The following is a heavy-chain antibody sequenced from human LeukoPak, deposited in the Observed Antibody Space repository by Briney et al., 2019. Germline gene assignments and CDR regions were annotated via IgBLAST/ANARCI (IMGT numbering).Heavy chain of an antibody. CDR2: IYYSGST. J-gene: IGHJ4*02. V-gene: IGHV4-39*01. Sequence: SETLSLTCTLSGGSISSSSYYWGWIRQPPGKGLEWIGSIYYSGSTYYNPSLKSRVTISVDTSKNQFSLKLSSVTAADTAVYYCARHGDSLTTPFDYWGQGTLVTVSS. CDR3: ARHGDSLTTPFDY. D-gene: IGHD2-15*01. CDR1: GGSISSSSYY.